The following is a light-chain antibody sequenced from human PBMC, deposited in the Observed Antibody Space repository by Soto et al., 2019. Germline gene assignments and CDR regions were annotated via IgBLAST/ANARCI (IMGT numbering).Light chain of an antibody. J-gene: IGKJ4*01. CDR1: QRISNS. CDR2: SAS. Sequence: DIQMTQSPSSLSASVGYRVTVTCRASQRISNSLNWYQQKPGQAPKLLIYSASSLHSGVPSRFSGSGSGTDLTLTISSLQPEDFATYFCQQSYTAPLTFGGGTKVDI. CDR3: QQSYTAPLT. V-gene: IGKV1-39*01.